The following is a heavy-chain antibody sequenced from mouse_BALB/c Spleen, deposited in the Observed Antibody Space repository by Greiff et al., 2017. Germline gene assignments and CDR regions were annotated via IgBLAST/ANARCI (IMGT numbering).Heavy chain of an antibody. J-gene: IGHJ1*01. D-gene: IGHD2-1*01. CDR1: GFTFSSYA. Sequence: EVQLVESGGGLVKPGGSLKLSCAASGFTFSSYAMSWVRQTPEKRLEWVATISSGGSYTYYPDSVKGRFTISRDNAKNTLYLQMSSLRSEDTAMYYCARHFYGNYRYFDVWGAGTTVTVSS. CDR2: ISSGGSYT. V-gene: IGHV5-9-3*01. CDR3: ARHFYGNYRYFDV.